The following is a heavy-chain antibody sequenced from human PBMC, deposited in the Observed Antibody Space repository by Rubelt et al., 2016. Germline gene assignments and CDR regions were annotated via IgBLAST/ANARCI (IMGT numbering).Heavy chain of an antibody. CDR3: AREERTGTTLKLRGWFDP. J-gene: IGHJ5*02. V-gene: IGHV1-69*10. D-gene: IGHD1-1*01. Sequence: VQSGAEVKKPGSSVKVSCKASGGTFSSYAISWVRQAPGQGLEWMGGIIPILGIANYAQKFQGRVTITADKSTSTAYMELSSLRSEDTAVYYCAREERTGTTLKLRGWFDPWGQGTLVTVSS. CDR1: GGTFSSYA. CDR2: IIPILGIA.